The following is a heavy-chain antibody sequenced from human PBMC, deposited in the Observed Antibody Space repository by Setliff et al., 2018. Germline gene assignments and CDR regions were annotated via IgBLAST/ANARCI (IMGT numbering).Heavy chain of an antibody. J-gene: IGHJ5*02. D-gene: IGHD3-10*01. Sequence: PGGSLRLSCAASGVTVSDAWMGWVRRTPGEGLDWVGRIKSKTDGGPTDYAAPVKGRFTISRDDSKNTLYLQMNSLKTEDTAIYYCVKLVPQAISSDPWGQGTLVTVSS. CDR3: VKLVPQAISSDP. CDR1: GVTVSDAW. CDR2: IKSKTDGGPT. V-gene: IGHV3-15*01.